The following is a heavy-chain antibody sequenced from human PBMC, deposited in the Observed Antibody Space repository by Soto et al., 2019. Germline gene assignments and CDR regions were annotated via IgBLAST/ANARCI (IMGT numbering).Heavy chain of an antibody. J-gene: IGHJ5*02. Sequence: PGGSLRLSCAASGFTFSSYAMSWVRQAPGKGLEWVSAISGSGGSTYYADSVKGRFTISRDNSKNTLYLQMNSLRAEDTAVYYCAKDYYWEVVVAGEFNWFDPWGQGTLVTVSS. CDR1: GFTFSSYA. CDR3: AKDYYWEVVVAGEFNWFDP. D-gene: IGHD2-15*01. CDR2: ISGSGGST. V-gene: IGHV3-23*01.